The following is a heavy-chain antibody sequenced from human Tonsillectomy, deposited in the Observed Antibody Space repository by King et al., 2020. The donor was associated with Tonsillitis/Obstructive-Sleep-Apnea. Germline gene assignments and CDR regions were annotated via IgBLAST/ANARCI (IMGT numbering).Heavy chain of an antibody. V-gene: IGHV2-5*02. CDR1: GFSLSTSGVG. Sequence: TLKESGPTLVKPPQTLTLTCTFSGFSLSTSGVGVGWIRLPPGKALEWLALIYWDDDKRYSPSLRSRLTITKDTSKNQVVLTMTNMDPVDTATYYCAHSPPARPRTYGMDVWGQGTTVTVSS. CDR3: AHSPPARPRTYGMDV. J-gene: IGHJ6*02. D-gene: IGHD6-6*01. CDR2: IYWDDDK.